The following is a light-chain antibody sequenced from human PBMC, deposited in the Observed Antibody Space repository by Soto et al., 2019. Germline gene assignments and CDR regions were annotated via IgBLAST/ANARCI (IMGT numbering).Light chain of an antibody. Sequence: QSVLTQPPSASGTLGQRVTISCSGSSSNIGSNTVNWYKQLPGTAPKLLIYSNNQRPSGVPDRFSGSKSGTSASLAISGLQSEDEADYYCAAWDDSLNGYVFGTGTKLTVL. V-gene: IGLV1-44*01. J-gene: IGLJ1*01. CDR1: SSNIGSNT. CDR2: SNN. CDR3: AAWDDSLNGYV.